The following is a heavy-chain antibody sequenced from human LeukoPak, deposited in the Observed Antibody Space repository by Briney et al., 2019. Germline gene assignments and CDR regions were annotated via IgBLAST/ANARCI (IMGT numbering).Heavy chain of an antibody. V-gene: IGHV4-59*01. D-gene: IGHD2-15*01. Sequence: SETLSLTCTVSGGSISSYYWSWIRQPPGKGLEWIGYVYYSGSTNYNPSLKSRVTISVDTSKNQFSLKLSSVTAADSAVYYCARDMIYCSGGDCCLYTHGLDVWGQGTTVTVSS. J-gene: IGHJ6*02. CDR3: ARDMIYCSGGDCCLYTHGLDV. CDR2: VYYSGST. CDR1: GGSISSYY.